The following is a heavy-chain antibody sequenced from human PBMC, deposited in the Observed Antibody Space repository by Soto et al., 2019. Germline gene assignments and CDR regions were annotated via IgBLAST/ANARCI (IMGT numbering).Heavy chain of an antibody. Sequence: PGESLKISCNCSGSSITSHWITWGRQMPERGVEWMGIIDPSDSYTIYSPSFQGHVTLSTDKTLRTAYLQCSSLKASTTAMYYCATNSNEPTVVLDAFDIWGQGTMVTVSS. CDR2: IDPSDSYT. CDR1: GSSITSHW. V-gene: IGHV5-10-1*01. J-gene: IGHJ3*02. D-gene: IGHD4-17*01. CDR3: ATNSNEPTVVLDAFDI.